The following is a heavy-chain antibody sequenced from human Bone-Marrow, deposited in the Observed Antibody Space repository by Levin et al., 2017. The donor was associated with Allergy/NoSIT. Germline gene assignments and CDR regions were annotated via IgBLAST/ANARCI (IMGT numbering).Heavy chain of an antibody. J-gene: IGHJ3*02. D-gene: IGHD1-1*01. V-gene: IGHV3-15*01. CDR3: GTGSAFDI. CDR1: GFTFTNAW. Sequence: GESLKISCAASGFTFTNAWMSWGRQAPGKGLEWIGRIKSKTDGGTTDYAAPVKGRFTISRDDSKNTLYLQMNSLRTEDTAVYYCGTGSAFDIWGRGTMVTVSS. CDR2: IKSKTDGGTT.